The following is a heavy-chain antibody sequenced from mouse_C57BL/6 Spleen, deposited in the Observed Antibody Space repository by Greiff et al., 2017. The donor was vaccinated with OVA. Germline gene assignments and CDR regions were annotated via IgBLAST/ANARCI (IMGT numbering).Heavy chain of an antibody. Sequence: EVQVVESGGGLVQPGGSLSLSCAASGFTFTDYYMSWVRQPPGKALEWLGFIRNKANGYTTEYSASVKGRFTISRDNSQSILYLQMNALRAEDSATYYCARVELGYFDYWGQGTTLTVSS. CDR3: ARVELGYFDY. J-gene: IGHJ2*01. V-gene: IGHV7-3*01. CDR2: IRNKANGYTT. CDR1: GFTFTDYY. D-gene: IGHD3-3*01.